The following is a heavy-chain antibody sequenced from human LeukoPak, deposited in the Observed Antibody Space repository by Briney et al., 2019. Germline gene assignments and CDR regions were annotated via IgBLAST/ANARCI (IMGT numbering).Heavy chain of an antibody. J-gene: IGHJ6*02. CDR1: GLTFSNYA. V-gene: IGHV3-23*01. Sequence: GGSLRLSCAASGLTFSNYAMTWVRQAPGKGLEWVSAISTNGDRTYYADSVKGRFTVSRDNFKNTLYLQMNSLRAEDTAVYYCARDKNPPITIFGVVFPPVYYYGMDVWGQGTTVTVSS. CDR3: ARDKNPPITIFGVVFPPVYYYGMDV. CDR2: ISTNGDRT. D-gene: IGHD3-3*01.